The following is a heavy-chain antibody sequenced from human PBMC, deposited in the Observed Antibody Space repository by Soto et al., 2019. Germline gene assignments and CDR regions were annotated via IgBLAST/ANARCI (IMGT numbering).Heavy chain of an antibody. Sequence: WGSLRLSCASSEFTFSSYAMSWVRQAPGKGLELVSATSGSGGSTYYADSVKGRFTISRDNSKNTLYLQMNSLRAEDTAVYYCAIHYYDSSGFDYWGQGTLVTVSS. D-gene: IGHD3-22*01. CDR3: AIHYYDSSGFDY. J-gene: IGHJ4*02. V-gene: IGHV3-23*01. CDR2: TSGSGGST. CDR1: EFTFSSYA.